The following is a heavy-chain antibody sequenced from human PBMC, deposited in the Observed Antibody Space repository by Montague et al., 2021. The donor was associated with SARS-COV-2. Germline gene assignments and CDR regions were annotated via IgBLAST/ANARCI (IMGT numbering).Heavy chain of an antibody. D-gene: IGHD3-10*01. CDR1: GFTVSSNY. J-gene: IGHJ6*02. V-gene: IGHV3-11*04. CDR3: ARDSYGSGTYYYYYGMDV. CDR2: ISSSGSTI. Sequence: SLRLSCAASGFTVSSNYMSWVRQAPGKGLEWVSYISSSGSTIYYADSVKGRFTISRDNAKNSLYPQMNSLRAEDTAVYYCARDSYGSGTYYYYYGMDVWGQGTTVTVSS.